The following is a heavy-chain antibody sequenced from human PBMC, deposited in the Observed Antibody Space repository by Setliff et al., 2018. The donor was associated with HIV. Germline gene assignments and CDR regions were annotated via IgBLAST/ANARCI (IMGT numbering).Heavy chain of an antibody. V-gene: IGHV1-69*06. CDR2: IIPIFNKV. CDR3: ARPQWELGVDYYGMDV. D-gene: IGHD1-26*01. Sequence: SVKVSCKASGGTFSSYVISWVRQAPGQGPEWMGGIIPIFNKVNYAQKFRGRFTITADKSTSTAYMELSSLTSDNAAVYYCARPQWELGVDYYGMDVWGQGTTVTVSS. J-gene: IGHJ6*02. CDR1: GGTFSSYV.